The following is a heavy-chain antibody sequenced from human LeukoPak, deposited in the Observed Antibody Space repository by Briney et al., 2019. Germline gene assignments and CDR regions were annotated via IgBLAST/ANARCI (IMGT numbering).Heavy chain of an antibody. D-gene: IGHD6-19*01. CDR3: AKGYRSGWYYFDY. V-gene: IGHV3-23*01. CDR2: ISGSDDST. Sequence: GGSLRLSCAASGFTFSSYAMNWVRQAPGKGLQWVSAISGSDDSTYYADSVKGRFTISRDNSKTTLYLQMNSLRAEDTAVYYCAKGYRSGWYYFDYWGQGTLVTASS. J-gene: IGHJ4*02. CDR1: GFTFSSYA.